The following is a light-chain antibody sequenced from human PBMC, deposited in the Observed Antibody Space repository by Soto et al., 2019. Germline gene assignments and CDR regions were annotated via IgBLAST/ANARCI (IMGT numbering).Light chain of an antibody. V-gene: IGKV3-11*01. Sequence: EILLTQSPGTLALAPGDRSTLSCRASQSLGSGYLAWYRQKPGQAPRLLIYAASNRATGIPARFSGSGSGTDFTLTISSLEPEDFAVYYCHQRDNWPWTFGQGTKVDIK. CDR3: HQRDNWPWT. CDR1: QSLGSGY. J-gene: IGKJ1*01. CDR2: AAS.